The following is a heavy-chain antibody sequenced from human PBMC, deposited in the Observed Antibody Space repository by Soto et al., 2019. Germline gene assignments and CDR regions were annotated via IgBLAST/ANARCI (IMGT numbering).Heavy chain of an antibody. CDR2: IYPGNSDT. D-gene: IGHD6-6*01. J-gene: IGHJ6*02. CDR3: AKEFPLSMGARPGYYYYGMDV. CDR1: GYIFTTYW. V-gene: IGHV5-51*01. Sequence: GEYLKISCKASGYIFTTYWIEWVRQMPGKGLEWMGIIYPGNSDTRYSPSFQGQVTISADKSISTAYLQWSSLKASDTAVYYCAKEFPLSMGARPGYYYYGMDVWGQGTTVTVSS.